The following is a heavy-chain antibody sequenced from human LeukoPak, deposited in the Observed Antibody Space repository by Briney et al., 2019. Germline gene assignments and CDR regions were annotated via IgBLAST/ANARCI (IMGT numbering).Heavy chain of an antibody. J-gene: IGHJ5*02. CDR3: ARHEEKLRFFSRAPRRTNWFDP. V-gene: IGHV4-4*07. D-gene: IGHD3-3*01. CDR2: IYTSGST. Sequence: PSETLSLTCTVSGGSISSYYWSWIRQPAGKGLEWIGRIYTSGSTNYNPSLKSRVTISVDTSKNQLSLKLSSVTAADTAVYYCARHEEKLRFFSRAPRRTNWFDPWGQGTLVTVSS. CDR1: GGSISSYY.